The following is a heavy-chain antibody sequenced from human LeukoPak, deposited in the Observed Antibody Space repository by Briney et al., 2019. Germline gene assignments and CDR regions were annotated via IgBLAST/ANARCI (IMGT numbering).Heavy chain of an antibody. CDR1: GGTFSSYA. Sequence: ASVNVSCKASGGTFSSYAISWVRQAPGQGLEWMGGIIPIFGTANYAQKFQGRVTITTDESTSTAYMELSSLRSEDTAVYYCARVSASQTYYYYYMDVWGKGTTVTVSS. CDR2: IIPIFGTA. V-gene: IGHV1-69*05. J-gene: IGHJ6*03. CDR3: ARVSASQTYYYYYMDV.